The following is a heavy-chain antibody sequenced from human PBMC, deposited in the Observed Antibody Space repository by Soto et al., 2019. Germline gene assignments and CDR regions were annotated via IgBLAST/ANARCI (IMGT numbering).Heavy chain of an antibody. D-gene: IGHD3-22*01. CDR1: GFSLSTSGVG. Sequence: QITLKESGPTLVKPTQTLTLTCTFSGFSLSTSGVGVGWIRQPPGKALEWLALIYWDDDKRYSPSLKSRLTNTKDTSKSQVALTMPTMDPVDTATYYCARIVTMIVVVTWGQGTLVTVSS. CDR3: ARIVTMIVVVT. V-gene: IGHV2-5*02. CDR2: IYWDDDK. J-gene: IGHJ5*02.